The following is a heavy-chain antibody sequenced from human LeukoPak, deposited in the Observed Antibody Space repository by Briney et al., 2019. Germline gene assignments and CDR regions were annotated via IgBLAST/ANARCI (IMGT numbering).Heavy chain of an antibody. CDR3: ARDGYGDYAVDY. J-gene: IGHJ4*02. D-gene: IGHD4-17*01. CDR2: ISSSSSTL. CDR1: GFTFSIYS. Sequence: GGSLRLSCAASGFTFSIYSMNWVRQPPGKGLEWVSYISSSSSTLYYAGSVKGRFTISRDTARNSLYLQMNSLRDDDTAVYYCARDGYGDYAVDYWGQGTLVTVSS. V-gene: IGHV3-48*02.